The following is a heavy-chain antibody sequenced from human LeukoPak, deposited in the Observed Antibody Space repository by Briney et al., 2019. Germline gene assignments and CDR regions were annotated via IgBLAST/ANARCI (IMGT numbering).Heavy chain of an antibody. CDR1: GFTFSSYA. CDR3: AKDLRVDY. J-gene: IGHJ4*02. CDR2: ISGSGGST. Sequence: SGGSLRLSCAASGFTFSSYAMSWVRQAPGKGLEWVSTISGSGGSTYYADSVKGRFTISRDNSKNTLYLQMNSLRAEGTAIYYCAKDLRVDYWGQGTLVTVSS. V-gene: IGHV3-23*01. D-gene: IGHD3-3*01.